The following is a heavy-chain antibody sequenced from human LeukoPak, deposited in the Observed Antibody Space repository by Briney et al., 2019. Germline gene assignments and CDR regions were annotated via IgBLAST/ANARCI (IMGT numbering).Heavy chain of an antibody. V-gene: IGHV1-24*01. CDR2: FDPEDGET. CDR1: GYTLTELS. J-gene: IGHJ4*02. Sequence: GASVKVSCKVSGYTLTELSMHWVRQAPGKGLEWMGGFDPEDGETIYAQKFQGGVTMTEDTSTDTAYMELSSLRSEDTAVYYCATSPYYYDSSGTHQYFDYWGQGTLVTVSS. CDR3: ATSPYYYDSSGTHQYFDY. D-gene: IGHD3-22*01.